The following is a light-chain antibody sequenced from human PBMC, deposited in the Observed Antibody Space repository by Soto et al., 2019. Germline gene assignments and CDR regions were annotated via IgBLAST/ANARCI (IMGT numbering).Light chain of an antibody. V-gene: IGKV1-39*01. J-gene: IGKJ1*01. Sequence: MTEPPSSGSGSVGERGMITCLSSQSISSYLNWYQQKPGKAPKLLIYAASSLQSGVPSRFSGSRSGTDFTLTISSLQPDDFATYYCQHYNSYSEAFGQGTKVDI. CDR2: AAS. CDR1: QSISSY. CDR3: QHYNSYSEA.